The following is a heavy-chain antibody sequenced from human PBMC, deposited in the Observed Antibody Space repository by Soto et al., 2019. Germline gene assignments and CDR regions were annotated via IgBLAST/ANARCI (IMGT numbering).Heavy chain of an antibody. CDR3: ANSLGDIVVVVAATKNGYFQH. CDR1: GFTFSSYA. Sequence: EVQLLESGGGLVQPGGSLRLSCAASGFTFSSYAMSWVRQAPGKGLEWVSAISGSGGSTYYADSVKGRFTISRDNSKNTLYLQMNSLRAEDTAVYYCANSLGDIVVVVAATKNGYFQHWGQGTLVTVSS. CDR2: ISGSGGST. V-gene: IGHV3-23*01. J-gene: IGHJ1*01. D-gene: IGHD2-15*01.